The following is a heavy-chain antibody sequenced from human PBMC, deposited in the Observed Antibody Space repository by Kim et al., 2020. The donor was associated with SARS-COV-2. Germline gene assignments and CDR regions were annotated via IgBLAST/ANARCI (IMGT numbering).Heavy chain of an antibody. J-gene: IGHJ3*01. Sequence: GGSLRLSCAASGFHFESYAMSWVRQAPGEGLEWVSYIRGGGAISHYADPVKGRFTISRDNFKYTLYLQMNNLRGGDTAVYYCAKCSSSYGNDAFDVWGQGTVVTVS. CDR3: AKCSSSYGNDAFDV. CDR2: IRGGGAIS. CDR1: GFHFESYA. V-gene: IGHV3-23*01. D-gene: IGHD3-22*01.